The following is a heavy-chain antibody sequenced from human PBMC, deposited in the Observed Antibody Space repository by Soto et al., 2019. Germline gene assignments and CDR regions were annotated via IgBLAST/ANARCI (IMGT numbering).Heavy chain of an antibody. J-gene: IGHJ3*02. CDR2: TYYRSKWYN. Sequence: SQTLSLTCAISGDSVSSNSAAWNWIRQSPSRGLEWLGRTYYRSKWYNDYAVSVKSRITINPDTSKNQFSLQLNSVTPEDTAVYYCARDVLIVGVAKDAFDIWGQGTMVTVSS. D-gene: IGHD1-26*01. CDR1: GDSVSSNSAA. CDR3: ARDVLIVGVAKDAFDI. V-gene: IGHV6-1*01.